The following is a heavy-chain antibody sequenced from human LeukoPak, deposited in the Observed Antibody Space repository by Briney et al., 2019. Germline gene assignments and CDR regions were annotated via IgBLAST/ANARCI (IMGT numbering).Heavy chain of an antibody. V-gene: IGHV1-24*01. Sequence: SVKVSCKVSGYTLTELSMHWVRQAPGKGLEWMGGFDSEDGETTYAQKFQGRVTMTEDTSTDTAYMELSSLRSEYTAVYYCATVSPSITMIVVVITDLRGAFDIWGQGTMVTVSS. J-gene: IGHJ3*02. CDR1: GYTLTELS. CDR3: ATVSPSITMIVVVITDLRGAFDI. CDR2: FDSEDGET. D-gene: IGHD3-22*01.